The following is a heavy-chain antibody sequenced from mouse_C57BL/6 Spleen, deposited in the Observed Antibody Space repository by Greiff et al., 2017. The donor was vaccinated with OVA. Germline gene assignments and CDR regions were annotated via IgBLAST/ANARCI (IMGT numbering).Heavy chain of an antibody. Sequence: QVQLQQSGAELVRPGASVKLSCKASGYTFTDYYINWVKQRPGQGLEWIARIYPGSGNTYYNEKFKGKATLTAEKSSSTAYMQLSSLTSEDSAVYFCARNPYGYYAMDYWGQGTSVTVSS. CDR3: ARNPYGYYAMDY. CDR1: GYTFTDYY. J-gene: IGHJ4*01. V-gene: IGHV1-76*01. D-gene: IGHD1-1*02. CDR2: IYPGSGNT.